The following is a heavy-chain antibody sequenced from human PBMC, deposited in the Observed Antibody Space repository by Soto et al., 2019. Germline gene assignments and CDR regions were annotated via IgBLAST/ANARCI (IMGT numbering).Heavy chain of an antibody. J-gene: IGHJ6*02. CDR3: ARTARYNWNYNYYYYGMDV. CDR1: GYTFTSYG. D-gene: IGHD1-7*01. Sequence: GASVKVSWKAAGYTFTSYGISWGRQAPGQGLEWMGWISAYNGNTNYAQKLQGRVTMTTDTSTSTAYMELRSLRSDDTAVYYCARTARYNWNYNYYYYGMDVWGQGTTVTVSS. V-gene: IGHV1-18*01. CDR2: ISAYNGNT.